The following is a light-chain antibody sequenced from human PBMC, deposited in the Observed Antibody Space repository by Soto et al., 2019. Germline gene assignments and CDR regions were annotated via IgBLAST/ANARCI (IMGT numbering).Light chain of an antibody. J-gene: IGKJ1*01. V-gene: IGKV3-20*01. CDR3: QQDGSSPVT. CDR1: QTITSSY. Sequence: EIGLTQSPGTLSLSPGERATLSCRASQTITSSYLAWFQQKPGQAPRLLIYGTSSRATGIPDRFSGSGSGTDFTLTISRLEPEDFAVYYFQQDGSSPVTFGQGTKVEI. CDR2: GTS.